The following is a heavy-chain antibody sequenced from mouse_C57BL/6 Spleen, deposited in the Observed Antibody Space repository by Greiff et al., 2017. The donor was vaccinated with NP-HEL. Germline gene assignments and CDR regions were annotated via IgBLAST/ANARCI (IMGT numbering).Heavy chain of an antibody. CDR2: IYPGDGDT. V-gene: IGHV1-82*01. D-gene: IGHD1-1*01. J-gene: IGHJ4*01. Sequence: QVQLKQSGPELVKPGASVKISCKASGYAFSSSWMNWVKQRPGKGLEWIGRIYPGDGDTNYNGKFKGKATLTADKSSSTAYMQLSSLTSEDSAVYFCASYGSSYEEGYYYAMDYWGQGTSVTVSS. CDR1: GYAFSSSW. CDR3: ASYGSSYEEGYYYAMDY.